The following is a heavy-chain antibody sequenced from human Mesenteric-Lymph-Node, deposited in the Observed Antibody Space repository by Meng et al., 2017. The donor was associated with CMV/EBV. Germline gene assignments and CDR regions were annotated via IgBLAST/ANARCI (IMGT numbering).Heavy chain of an antibody. CDR2: ISSSGSII. D-gene: IGHD1-1*01. Sequence: GESLKISCAASGSIFSDYTVNWVRQAPGKGLEWLSSISSSGSIIYYADSVKGRFTISRDNAKNSVHLQMNSLRAEDTAVYYCARDFHNSDYWGQGTLVTVSS. V-gene: IGHV3-21*01. CDR3: ARDFHNSDY. J-gene: IGHJ4*02. CDR1: GSIFSDYT.